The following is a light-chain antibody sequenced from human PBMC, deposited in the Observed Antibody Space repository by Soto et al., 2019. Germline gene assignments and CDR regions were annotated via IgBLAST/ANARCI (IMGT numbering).Light chain of an antibody. V-gene: IGLV1-36*01. CDR2: YDD. Sequence: QSVLTQPPAVSEAPRQRVTISCSGSSSNIGSNGVNWYQQVPGKAPKLLIYYDDLLPSGVSDRFSGSKSGTSASLAISGLQSEDEADYYCAAWDDSRNGPVFGGGTKVTVL. J-gene: IGLJ2*01. CDR3: AAWDDSRNGPV. CDR1: SSNIGSNG.